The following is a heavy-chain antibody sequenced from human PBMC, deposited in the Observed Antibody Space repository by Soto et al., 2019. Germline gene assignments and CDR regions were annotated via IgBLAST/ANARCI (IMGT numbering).Heavy chain of an antibody. Sequence: SETLSLTCTVSGGSISSSSYYWGWIRQPPGKGLEWIGSIYYSGSTYYNPSLKSRVTISVDTSKNQFSLKLSSVTAADTAVYYCARHKKGYSYDNSYYYYYMDVWGKGTTVTVSS. D-gene: IGHD5-18*01. CDR1: GGSISSSSYY. J-gene: IGHJ6*03. CDR3: ARHKKGYSYDNSYYYYYMDV. CDR2: IYYSGST. V-gene: IGHV4-39*01.